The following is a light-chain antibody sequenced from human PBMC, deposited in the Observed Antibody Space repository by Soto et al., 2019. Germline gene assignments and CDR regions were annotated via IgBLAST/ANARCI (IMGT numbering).Light chain of an antibody. CDR2: DAS. V-gene: IGKV3-11*01. J-gene: IGKJ5*01. CDR1: QSVSIY. CDR3: QQRSNWPPKIT. Sequence: EIVLAQSPATLSLSPGERATLSCRASQSVSIYLAWYQQKPGQAPRLLIYDASNRATGIPDRFSGSGSGTDFTLTISSLEPEDFAVYYCQQRSNWPPKITFGQGTRLEIK.